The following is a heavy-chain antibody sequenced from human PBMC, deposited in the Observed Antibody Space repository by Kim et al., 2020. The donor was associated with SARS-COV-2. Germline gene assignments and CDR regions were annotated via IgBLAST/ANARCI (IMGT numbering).Heavy chain of an antibody. V-gene: IGHV4-59*01. J-gene: IGHJ2*01. Sequence: SETLSLTCTVSGGSISSYYWSWIRQPPGKGLEWIGYIYYSGSTNYNPSLKSRVTISVDTSKNQFSLKLSSVTAADTAVYYCAGTLRGYSYGNNWYFDLWGRGTLVTVSS. D-gene: IGHD5-18*01. CDR2: IYYSGST. CDR1: GGSISSYY. CDR3: AGTLRGYSYGNNWYFDL.